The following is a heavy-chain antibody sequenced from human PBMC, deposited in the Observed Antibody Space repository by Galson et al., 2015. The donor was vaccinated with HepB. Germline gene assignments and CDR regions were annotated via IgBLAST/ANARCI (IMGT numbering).Heavy chain of an antibody. CDR2: IDPSDSYT. Sequence: QSGAEVKKPGESLRISCKGSGYSFTSYWISWVRQMPGKGLEWMGRIDPSDSYTNYSPSFQGHVTISADKSISTAYLQWSSLKASDTAMYYCASSGYSYGKGGYYGMDVWGQGTTVTVSS. J-gene: IGHJ6*02. CDR3: ASSGYSYGKGGYYGMDV. D-gene: IGHD5-18*01. CDR1: GYSFTSYW. V-gene: IGHV5-10-1*01.